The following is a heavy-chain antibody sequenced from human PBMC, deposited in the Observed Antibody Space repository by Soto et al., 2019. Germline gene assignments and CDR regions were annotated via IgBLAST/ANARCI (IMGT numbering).Heavy chain of an antibody. D-gene: IGHD6-19*01. CDR2: ISASGSTT. V-gene: IGHV3-23*01. J-gene: IGHJ4*02. CDR3: AKDCKSGSGWYWDY. CDR1: GFTFSNYA. Sequence: EAQVLESGGGLGQPGGSLRLSCAASGFTFSNYAMSWVRQAPGKGLEWVSAISASGSTTYYADSVKGRFTISRDNFNNTLYLQMSSLRVEDTAIYYCAKDCKSGSGWYWDYWGQGTLVTVSS.